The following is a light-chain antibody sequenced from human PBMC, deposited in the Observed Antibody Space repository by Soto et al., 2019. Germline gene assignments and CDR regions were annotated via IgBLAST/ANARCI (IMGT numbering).Light chain of an antibody. Sequence: SVLTQPASVSGSPGQSITISCTGTSGDIGSYNRVSWYQQHPGKAPKLIIYEVTDRPSGVSNRFSGSKSGNTASLTISGLQAEDEAEYYCRSYTYINKRACVFGTGTKVTV. V-gene: IGLV2-14*01. CDR3: RSYTYINKRACV. J-gene: IGLJ1*01. CDR2: EVT. CDR1: SGDIGSYNR.